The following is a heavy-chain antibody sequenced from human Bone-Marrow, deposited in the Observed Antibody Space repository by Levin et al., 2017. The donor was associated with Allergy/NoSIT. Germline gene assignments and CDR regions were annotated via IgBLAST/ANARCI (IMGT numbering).Heavy chain of an antibody. V-gene: IGHV3-74*03. D-gene: IGHD2-8*01. CDR1: GFTFGDYW. CDR2: IRSDGTET. J-gene: IGHJ1*01. Sequence: GGSLRLSCVASGFTFGDYWMHWVRQSPGRGLEWLSRIRSDGTETTYADSVKGRFVISRDTTKDTLYLLMNRLSAEDTVVYYCATTAGGVWGQGTLVTVSS. CDR3: ATTAGGV.